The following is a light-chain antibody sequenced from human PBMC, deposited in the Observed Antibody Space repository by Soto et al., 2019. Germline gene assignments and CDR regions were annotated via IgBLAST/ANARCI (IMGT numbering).Light chain of an antibody. CDR2: SNY. Sequence: QSVLTQPPSASGTPGQRVTISCSGSNSNIGSNPVHWYQQFPGTAPKVLIYSNYQRPSGVPDRFSGSKSGTSASLAISGLQSEDEADYYCQSYDSGVTGSVFGTGTKVTV. J-gene: IGLJ1*01. CDR3: QSYDSGVTGSV. V-gene: IGLV1-44*01. CDR1: NSNIGSNP.